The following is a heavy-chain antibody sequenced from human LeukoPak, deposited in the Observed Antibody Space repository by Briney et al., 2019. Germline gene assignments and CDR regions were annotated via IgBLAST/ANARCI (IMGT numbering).Heavy chain of an antibody. CDR2: IYPGDSDT. J-gene: IGHJ3*02. Sequence: GESLKISCKGSGYSFTSYWIGWVRQMPGKGREWMGIIYPGDSDTRYSPSLQGQVTISADKSISTAYLQWSSLKASDTAMYYCARTFPYCSGGSCYGDAFDIWGQGTMVTVSS. V-gene: IGHV5-51*01. CDR3: ARTFPYCSGGSCYGDAFDI. CDR1: GYSFTSYW. D-gene: IGHD2-15*01.